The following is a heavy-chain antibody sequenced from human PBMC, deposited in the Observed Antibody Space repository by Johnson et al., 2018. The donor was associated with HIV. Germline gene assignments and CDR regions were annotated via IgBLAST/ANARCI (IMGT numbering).Heavy chain of an antibody. CDR1: AFTFSSYA. CDR3: AKGQYSSSPCAFDI. V-gene: IGHV3-NL1*01. Sequence: QMLLVESGGGVVQPGRSLRLSCAASAFTFSSYAMHWVRQAPGKGLEWISYISGSSSTYYADSVKGRFTISRDNSKNTLYLQMGSLRAEDMAVYYCAKGQYSSSPCAFDIWGQGTMVTVSS. D-gene: IGHD6-6*01. J-gene: IGHJ3*02. CDR2: ISGSSST.